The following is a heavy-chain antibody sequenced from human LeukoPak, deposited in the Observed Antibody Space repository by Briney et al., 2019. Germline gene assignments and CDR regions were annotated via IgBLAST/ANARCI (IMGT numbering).Heavy chain of an antibody. D-gene: IGHD4-11*01. Sequence: GGSLRLSCAGSGFTFSDYWMTWVRQAPGKGLEWVANIKEDGSDKQYVDSVKGRFTISRDNAENSLYLQMNSLRAEDTAVYYCARDATTDYYYMDVWGKGTTVTVSS. CDR3: ARDATTDYYYMDV. V-gene: IGHV3-7*01. CDR2: IKEDGSDK. J-gene: IGHJ6*03. CDR1: GFTFSDYW.